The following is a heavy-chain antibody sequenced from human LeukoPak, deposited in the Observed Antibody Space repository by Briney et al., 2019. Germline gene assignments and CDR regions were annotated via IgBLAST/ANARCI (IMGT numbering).Heavy chain of an antibody. V-gene: IGHV3-48*01. Sequence: GGSLRLSCAASGFTFRSYSMNWVRQAPGKGLEWVSYISSSSSTIYYADSVKGRFTISRDNAKNSLYLQMNSLRAEDTAVYYCASIAVADYWGQGTLVTVSS. J-gene: IGHJ4*02. CDR1: GFTFRSYS. D-gene: IGHD6-19*01. CDR3: ASIAVADY. CDR2: ISSSSSTI.